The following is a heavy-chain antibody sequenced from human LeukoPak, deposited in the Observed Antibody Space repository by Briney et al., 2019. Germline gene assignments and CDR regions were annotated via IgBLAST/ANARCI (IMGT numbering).Heavy chain of an antibody. CDR1: GSTFSSYS. D-gene: IGHD2-15*01. J-gene: IGHJ4*02. CDR3: APGGSSVTFDY. CDR2: ISSSSSYI. V-gene: IGHV3-21*01. Sequence: GGSLRLSCAASGSTFSSYSMNWVRQAPGKGLEWVSSISSSSSYIYYADSVKGRFTISRDNAKNSLYLQMNSLRAEDTAVYYCAPGGSSVTFDYWGQGTLVTVSS.